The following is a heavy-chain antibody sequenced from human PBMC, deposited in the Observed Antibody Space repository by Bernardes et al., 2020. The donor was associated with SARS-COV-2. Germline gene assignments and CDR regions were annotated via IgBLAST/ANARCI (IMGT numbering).Heavy chain of an antibody. D-gene: IGHD1-1*01. CDR2: TDYRSKWVT. V-gene: IGHV6-1*01. CDR3: ARASITIVPGPLGLGTRGYKYNGMEV. J-gene: IGHJ6*01. CDR1: GEILSSSSAG. Sequence: SPTRSSTLAIPGEILSSSSAGWHLLRHSPARGLEWLGGTDYRSKWVTDYALSVKSRLTNSPDTSKNQFSLQLNSVTSEDTAVYYCARASITIVPGPLGLGTRGYKYNGMEVWYQVTAVTVST.